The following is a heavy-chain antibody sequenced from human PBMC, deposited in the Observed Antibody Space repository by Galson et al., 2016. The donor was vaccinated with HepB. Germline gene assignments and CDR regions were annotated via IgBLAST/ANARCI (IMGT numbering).Heavy chain of an antibody. J-gene: IGHJ4*02. CDR2: ISGLFGGSVT. CDR3: ARDSAGISSINTCFDW. D-gene: IGHD2-21*01. Sequence: SLRLSCAASGFTFSSYTMSWVRQAPGKRLEWVSVISGLFGGSVTYYADSVTGRFTISRDNSLNTLYLQMINLRADDTAVYYCARDSAGISSINTCFDWWGQGTLVTVSS. V-gene: IGHV3-23*01. CDR1: GFTFSSYT.